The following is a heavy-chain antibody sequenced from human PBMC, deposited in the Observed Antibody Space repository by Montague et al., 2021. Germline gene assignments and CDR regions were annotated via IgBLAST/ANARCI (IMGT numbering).Heavy chain of an antibody. J-gene: IGHJ4*02. CDR1: GFIFNNYV. Sequence: SLRLSCAASGFIFNNYVMNWVRQAPGKGLEWVSGINGNSINIDYADSVKGRFTISRDNAKNSLYLQMNSLRAEDTAFYYCVKDTRDYYPDFWGQGILVTVFS. CDR2: INGNSINI. D-gene: IGHD3-3*01. V-gene: IGHV3-9*01. CDR3: VKDTRDYYPDF.